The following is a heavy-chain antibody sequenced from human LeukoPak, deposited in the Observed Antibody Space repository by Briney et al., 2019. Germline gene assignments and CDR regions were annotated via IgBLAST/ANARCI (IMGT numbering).Heavy chain of an antibody. D-gene: IGHD3-3*01. CDR2: IYPGDSDT. CDR1: GYSFTSYW. Sequence: GESLQISCKGSGYSFTSYWIGWVRQMPGKGLEWMGIIYPGDSDTRYSPSFQGQVTISADKSISTAYLQWSSLKASDTAMYYCARHVNGGPTIFGVVRTYWYFDLWGRGTLVTVSS. CDR3: ARHVNGGPTIFGVVRTYWYFDL. J-gene: IGHJ2*01. V-gene: IGHV5-51*01.